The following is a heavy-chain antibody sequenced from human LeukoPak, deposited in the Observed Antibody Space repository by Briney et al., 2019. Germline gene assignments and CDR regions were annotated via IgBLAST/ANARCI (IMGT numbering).Heavy chain of an antibody. J-gene: IGHJ6*03. CDR3: ARGDIVVVPAATTDPDYYYYYMDV. CDR1: GYTFTSYY. CDR2: INPSGGST. D-gene: IGHD2-2*01. V-gene: IGHV1-46*01. Sequence: ASVKVSCKASGYTFTSYYMHWVRQAPGQGLEWMGIINPSGGSTSYAQKFQGRVTMTRDTSTSTVYMELSSLRSEDTAVYYCARGDIVVVPAATTDPDYYYYYMDVWGKGTTVTVSS.